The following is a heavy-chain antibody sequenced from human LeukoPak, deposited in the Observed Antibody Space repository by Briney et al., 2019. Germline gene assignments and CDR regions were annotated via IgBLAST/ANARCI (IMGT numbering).Heavy chain of an antibody. CDR2: ISGSGGST. V-gene: IGHV3-23*01. Sequence: PGRSLRLSCAASGCTFSSYAMSWVRQAPGKGLEWVSAISGSGGSTYYAESVKGRVTIYRDNSKNRLSLQMNSLRADDTAVYYCAKDREGSPHFDYWGQGTLVTVSS. CDR3: AKDREGSPHFDY. J-gene: IGHJ4*02. CDR1: GCTFSSYA. D-gene: IGHD6-13*01.